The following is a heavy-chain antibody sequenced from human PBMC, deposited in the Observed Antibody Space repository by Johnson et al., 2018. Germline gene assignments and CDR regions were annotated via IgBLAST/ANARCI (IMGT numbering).Heavy chain of an antibody. V-gene: IGHV3-30*03. CDR3: SRDEVVVLATAPYRTDYYYYHMDV. CDR2: ISYDGNNK. J-gene: IGHJ6*03. D-gene: IGHD2-15*01. Sequence: QVQLVESGGGVVQPGRSLRLSCAASGFTFSSFGMHWVRQAPGKGLEWVAVISYDGNNKCYAESVKGRFIISRDNSNKTLYLQMNSLRAEDTAVYYCSRDEVVVLATAPYRTDYYYYHMDVWGKGTPVTVS. CDR1: GFTFSSFG.